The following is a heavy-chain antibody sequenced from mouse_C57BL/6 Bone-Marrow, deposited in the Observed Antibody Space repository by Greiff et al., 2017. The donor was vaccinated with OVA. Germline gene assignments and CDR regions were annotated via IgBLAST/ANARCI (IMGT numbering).Heavy chain of an antibody. D-gene: IGHD2-4*01. CDR3: ARYDDYDWFAY. V-gene: IGHV1-64*01. J-gene: IGHJ3*01. CDR1: GYTFTSYW. CDR2: IPPNSGST. Sequence: VQLQQPGAELVKPGGSVKLSCQASGYTFTSYWVHWVKQRPGQGLEWIGMIPPNSGSTNYNEKFKSKATLTVDKSSSTAYMQLSSLTSEDSAVYYCARYDDYDWFAYWGQGTLVTVSA.